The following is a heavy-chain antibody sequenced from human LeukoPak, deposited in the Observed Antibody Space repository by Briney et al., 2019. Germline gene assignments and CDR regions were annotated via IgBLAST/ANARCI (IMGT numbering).Heavy chain of an antibody. Sequence: GGSLRLSCAASGFTFSSYAMSWVRQAPGKGLEWVSAISGSGGSTYYADSMKGRFTISRDNSKNTLYLQMNSLRAEDTAVYYCAKDLSLLRITGTTNAFDIWGQGTMVTVSS. CDR3: AKDLSLLRITGTTNAFDI. J-gene: IGHJ3*02. D-gene: IGHD1-7*01. V-gene: IGHV3-23*01. CDR1: GFTFSSYA. CDR2: ISGSGGST.